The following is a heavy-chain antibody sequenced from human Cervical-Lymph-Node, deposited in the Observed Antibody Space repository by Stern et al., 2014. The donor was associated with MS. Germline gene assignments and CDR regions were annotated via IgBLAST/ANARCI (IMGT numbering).Heavy chain of an antibody. V-gene: IGHV1-69*01. D-gene: IGHD5-24*01. CDR2: ILPVFTTP. J-gene: IGHJ4*02. CDR3: ARQTRDGYSFDH. CDR1: GGTFSSYA. Sequence: VQLGQSGAEVKQPGSSAKVSCKVSGGTFSSYAIVWVRQAPGQGLEWMGGILPVFTTPNDAKEFQGRVTITADEFTSTVYMEVSNLRSEDTAVYYCARQTRDGYSFDHWGQGSLVTVSS.